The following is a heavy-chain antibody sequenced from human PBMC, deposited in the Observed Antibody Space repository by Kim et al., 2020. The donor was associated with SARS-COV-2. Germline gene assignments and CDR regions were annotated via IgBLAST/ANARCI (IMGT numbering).Heavy chain of an antibody. V-gene: IGHV1-8*01. D-gene: IGHD6-19*01. CDR2: MNPHSGNT. CDR1: GYTFTSHE. CDR3: AITSGWYYYYAMDV. J-gene: IGHJ6*02. Sequence: ASVKVSCKASGYTFTSHEIKWVRQAAGQGLEWMGWMNPHSGNTGSAQKFQGRVTMTRDISTSTAFLELSNLTSDDTAVYYCAITSGWYYYYAMDVWGQGTTVTVS.